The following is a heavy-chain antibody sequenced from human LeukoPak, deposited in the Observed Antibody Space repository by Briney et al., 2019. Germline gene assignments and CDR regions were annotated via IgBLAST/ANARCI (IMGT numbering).Heavy chain of an antibody. V-gene: IGHV4-59*12. D-gene: IGHD2-2*01. Sequence: SETLSLTCTVSGGSISSYYWSWIRQPPGKGLEWIGYIYYSGTTNYNPSLKSRVTISVDTSKSQFSLKLRSVTAADTAVYYCARVATRSRIDYWGQGTLVTVSS. CDR1: GGSISSYY. CDR2: IYYSGTT. J-gene: IGHJ4*02. CDR3: ARVATRSRIDY.